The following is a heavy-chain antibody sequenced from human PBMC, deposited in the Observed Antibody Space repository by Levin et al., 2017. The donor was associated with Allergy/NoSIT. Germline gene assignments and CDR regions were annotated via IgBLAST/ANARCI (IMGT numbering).Heavy chain of an antibody. CDR2: INHSGST. D-gene: IGHD5-12*01. J-gene: IGHJ4*02. CDR3: ARVSRLWLRLRGYFDY. Sequence: RSQTLSLTCAVYGGSFSGYYWSWIRQPPGKGLEWIGEINHSGSTNYNPSLKSRVTISVDTSKNQFSLKLSSVTAADTAVYYCARVSRLWLRLRGYFDYWGQGTLVTVSS. CDR1: GGSFSGYY. V-gene: IGHV4-34*01.